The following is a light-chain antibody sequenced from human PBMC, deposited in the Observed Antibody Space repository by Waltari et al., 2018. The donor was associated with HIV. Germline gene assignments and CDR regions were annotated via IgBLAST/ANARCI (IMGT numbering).Light chain of an antibody. J-gene: IGLJ2*01. Sequence: QSALTPPPSASGSPGQSVTIPCTGTSSDVGGYSYVPWYQQHPGKAPKLMIYEVNKRPSGVPDRFSGSKSGNTASLTVSGLQAEDEADYYCSSYAGSNNLVFGGGTKLTVL. CDR1: SSDVGGYSY. CDR2: EVN. V-gene: IGLV2-8*01. CDR3: SSYAGSNNLV.